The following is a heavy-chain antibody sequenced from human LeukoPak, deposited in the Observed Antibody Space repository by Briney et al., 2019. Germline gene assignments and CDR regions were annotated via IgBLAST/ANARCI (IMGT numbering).Heavy chain of an antibody. D-gene: IGHD3-22*01. CDR1: GFTFRSYE. J-gene: IGHJ4*02. Sequence: AGGSLRLSCAVSGFTFRSYEMNWVRQAPGKGLEWLSYISTRGSTIYYADSVKGRFTISRDNAKNSLYLQMNSLRAEDTAVYYCARGGYYDSSGRNFDYWGQGTQVTVSS. CDR3: ARGGYYDSSGRNFDY. V-gene: IGHV3-48*03. CDR2: ISTRGSTI.